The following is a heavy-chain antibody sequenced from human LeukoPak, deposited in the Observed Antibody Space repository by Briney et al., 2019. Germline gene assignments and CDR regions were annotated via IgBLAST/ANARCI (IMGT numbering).Heavy chain of an antibody. V-gene: IGHV1-2*02. CDR2: INPNSGGT. J-gene: IGHJ4*02. Sequence: ASVKVSCKASGHTFTSYYMHWVRQAPGQGLEWMGWINPNSGGTNYAQKFQGRVTMTRDTSISTAYMELSRLRSDDTAVYYCARDPEVIAAAGLPDYWGQGTLVTVSS. CDR3: ARDPEVIAAAGLPDY. D-gene: IGHD6-13*01. CDR1: GHTFTSYY.